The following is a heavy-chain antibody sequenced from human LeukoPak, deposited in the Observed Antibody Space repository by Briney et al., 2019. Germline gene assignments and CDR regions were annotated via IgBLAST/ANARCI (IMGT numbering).Heavy chain of an antibody. Sequence: PGRSLRLSCAASGFTFSSYAMHWVRQAPGKGLEWVAVISYDGSNKYYADSVKGRFTISRDNSKNTLYLQMNSLRAEDTAVYYCAKESISSSSWFDPWGQGTLVTVSS. J-gene: IGHJ5*02. V-gene: IGHV3-30-3*01. CDR2: ISYDGSNK. CDR1: GFTFSSYA. D-gene: IGHD6-6*01. CDR3: AKESISSSSWFDP.